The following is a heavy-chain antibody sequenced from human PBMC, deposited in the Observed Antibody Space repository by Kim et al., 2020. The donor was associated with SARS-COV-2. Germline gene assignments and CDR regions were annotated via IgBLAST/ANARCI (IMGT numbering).Heavy chain of an antibody. CDR1: GGSISSSSYY. D-gene: IGHD4-17*01. CDR2: IYYSGST. J-gene: IGHJ1*01. Sequence: SETLSLTCTVSGGSISSSSYYWGWIRQPPGKGLEWIGSIYYSGSTYYNPSLKSRVTISVDTSKNQFSLKLSSVTAADTAVYYCSSLIYGDYGLEYFQHWGQGTLVTVSS. CDR3: SSLIYGDYGLEYFQH. V-gene: IGHV4-39*01.